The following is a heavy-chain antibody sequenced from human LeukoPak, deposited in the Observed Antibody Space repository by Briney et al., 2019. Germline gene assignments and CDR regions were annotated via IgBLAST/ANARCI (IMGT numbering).Heavy chain of an antibody. CDR1: GGSISSYY. J-gene: IGHJ4*02. CDR2: IYYSGST. D-gene: IGHD1-26*01. CDR3: ARSKGVGAPLDY. V-gene: IGHV4-59*01. Sequence: SETLSLTCTVSGGSISSYYWSWIRQPPGKGLEWIGYIYYSGSTNYNPSLKSRVTISVDTSKNQFSLKLSSVTAADTAVYYCARSKGVGAPLDYWGQGTLVTVSS.